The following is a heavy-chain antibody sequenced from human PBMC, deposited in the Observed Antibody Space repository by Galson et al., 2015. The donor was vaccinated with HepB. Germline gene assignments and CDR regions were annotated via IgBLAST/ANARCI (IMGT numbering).Heavy chain of an antibody. Sequence: SLRLSCAASGFTFSSYTMHWVRQAPGKGLEWVAVISFDGSNKYYAGSVKGRLTISRDNSKNTLYLQMNSLRVDDTAVYYCARGPHCSSGSCYSYYYYYYMDVWGKGTTVTVSS. CDR1: GFTFSSYT. CDR3: ARGPHCSSGSCYSYYYYYYMDV. V-gene: IGHV3-30-3*01. CDR2: ISFDGSNK. D-gene: IGHD2-15*01. J-gene: IGHJ6*03.